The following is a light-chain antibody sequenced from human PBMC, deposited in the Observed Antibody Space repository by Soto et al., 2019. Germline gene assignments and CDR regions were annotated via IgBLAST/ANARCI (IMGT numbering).Light chain of an antibody. CDR3: CSYETSSTYV. CDR2: EGS. CDR1: SSDVGSYNL. V-gene: IGLV2-23*01. J-gene: IGLJ1*01. Sequence: QSALTQPASVSGSPGRSITISCTGTSSDVGSYNLVSWYQHHPGKTPKLMIYEGSRRPSGVSNRFSASKSGNTASLTISGLQAEDEAEYYCCSYETSSTYVFGSGTKVTVL.